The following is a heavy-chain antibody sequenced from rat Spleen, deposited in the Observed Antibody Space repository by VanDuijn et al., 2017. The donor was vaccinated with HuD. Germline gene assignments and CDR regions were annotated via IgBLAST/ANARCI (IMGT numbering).Heavy chain of an antibody. CDR3: ARHNTYYGYYYFDY. CDR1: GFTYSDYY. CDR2: INYEGSSP. J-gene: IGHJ2*01. D-gene: IGHD1-9*01. Sequence: EVQLVETGGGLVQPGRSLKLSCVASGFTYSDYYMAWVRQAPKKGLEWVASINYEGSSPYYGDSVKGRFTISRDNAKSTLYLQMNSLRSEDTATYFCARHNTYYGYYYFDYWGQGVMVTVSS. V-gene: IGHV5-22*01.